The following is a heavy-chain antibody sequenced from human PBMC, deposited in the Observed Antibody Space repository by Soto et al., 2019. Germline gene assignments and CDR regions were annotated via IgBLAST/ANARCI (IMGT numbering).Heavy chain of an antibody. Sequence: SETLSLTCTVSGGSISSYYWSWIRQPPGKGLEWIGYIYYSGTTNYNPSLKSRVTISVDTSKNQFSLKLSSVTAADTAVYYCARDGGYSGYDRADYWGQGTLVTVSS. J-gene: IGHJ4*02. CDR2: IYYSGTT. D-gene: IGHD5-12*01. V-gene: IGHV4-59*12. CDR3: ARDGGYSGYDRADY. CDR1: GGSISSYY.